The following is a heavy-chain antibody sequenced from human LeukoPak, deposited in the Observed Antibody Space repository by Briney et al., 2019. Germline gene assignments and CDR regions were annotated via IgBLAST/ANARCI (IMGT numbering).Heavy chain of an antibody. J-gene: IGHJ5*02. V-gene: IGHV4-34*01. CDR2: INHSGSI. CDR1: GGSFSGYY. Sequence: SETLSLTCAVYGGSFSGYYWSWIRQPPGKGLEWIGEINHSGSINYNPSLKSRVTISVDTSKNQFSLKLSSVTAADTAVYYCARVGDMVRGAPGVGQAISSPNWFDPWGQGTLVTVSS. D-gene: IGHD3-10*01. CDR3: ARVGDMVRGAPGVGQAISSPNWFDP.